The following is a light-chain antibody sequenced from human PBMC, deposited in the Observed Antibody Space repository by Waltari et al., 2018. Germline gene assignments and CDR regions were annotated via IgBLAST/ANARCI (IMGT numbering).Light chain of an antibody. J-gene: IGLJ3*02. CDR3: CSYAGSSTLV. Sequence: HSALTQPASVSGSPGQSITISCTGTSSAVGSYTLVSCYQQHPDTAPKLMISEESKRPAGVSNRFSGSKSGNTASLTISGLQAEDEADYYCCSYAGSSTLVFGGGTKLTVL. CDR2: EES. CDR1: SSAVGSYTL. V-gene: IGLV2-23*01.